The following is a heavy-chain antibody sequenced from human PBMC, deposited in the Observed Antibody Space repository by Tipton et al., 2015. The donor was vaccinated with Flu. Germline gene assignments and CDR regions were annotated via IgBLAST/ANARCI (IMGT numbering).Heavy chain of an antibody. CDR2: ISSSGSTI. V-gene: IGHV3-48*03. CDR3: ATLTGDDY. J-gene: IGHJ4*02. Sequence: SLRLSCAASGFTFNHYAMHWIRQLPGKGLEWLSYISSSGSTISYADSVRGRFTISRDNAKNSLYLQLNSLRAEDTALYYCATLTGDDYWGQGDLVTVSS. D-gene: IGHD7-27*01. CDR1: GFTFNHYA.